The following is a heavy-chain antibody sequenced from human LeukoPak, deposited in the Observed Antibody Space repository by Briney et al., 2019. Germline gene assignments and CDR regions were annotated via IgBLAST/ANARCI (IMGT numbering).Heavy chain of an antibody. D-gene: IGHD3-16*02. V-gene: IGHV1-2*02. CDR2: INLNTGDA. CDR1: GYTFTGYY. Sequence: ASVKVSCKTSGYTFTGYYMHWMRQAPGQGLEWLGRINLNTGDANYAQKFQGRVSMTRDTSARTAYMDLGSLRSDDTAVYYCARWGSFRPGYDTWGQGTLVIVSS. J-gene: IGHJ5*02. CDR3: ARWGSFRPGYDT.